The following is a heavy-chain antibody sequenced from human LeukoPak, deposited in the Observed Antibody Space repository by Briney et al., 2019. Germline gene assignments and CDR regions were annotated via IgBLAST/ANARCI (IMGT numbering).Heavy chain of an antibody. Sequence: ASVKVSCKASGYTFTRYYMHWVRQAPGQGLEWMGVINPSADSTSYTQKFQGRVSMTRDTSTSTVYMELTSLRSDDTAVYYCARMGDYHLVSFFDYWGQGTLVTVSS. CDR3: ARMGDYHLVSFFDY. D-gene: IGHD4/OR15-4a*01. CDR1: GYTFTRYY. J-gene: IGHJ4*02. CDR2: INPSADST. V-gene: IGHV1-46*01.